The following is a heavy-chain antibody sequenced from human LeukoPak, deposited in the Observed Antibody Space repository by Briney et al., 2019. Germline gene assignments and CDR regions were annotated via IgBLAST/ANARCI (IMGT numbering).Heavy chain of an antibody. D-gene: IGHD2-15*01. V-gene: IGHV3-48*03. CDR3: ARESPHCSGVSCFFDY. CDR2: INPSANVI. J-gene: IGHJ4*02. Sequence: GGSLRLSCAASGSTFSSHEMDWVRQAPGKGPEWISYINPSANVIFYADSVKGRFTLSRDNAKNSLYLQMNSLRAEDTAIYYCARESPHCSGVSCFFDYWGQGTLVTVSS. CDR1: GSTFSSHE.